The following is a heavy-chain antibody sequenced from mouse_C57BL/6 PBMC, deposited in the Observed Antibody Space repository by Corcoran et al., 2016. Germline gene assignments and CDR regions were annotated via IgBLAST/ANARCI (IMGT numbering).Heavy chain of an antibody. J-gene: IGHJ3*01. CDR1: SYSITSGYS. V-gene: IGHV3-6*01. D-gene: IGHD4-1*01. CDR3: ARSGAWFAY. CDR2: ISYDGCN. Sequence: DVQLRESGPGLVKPSQSRSLTCSVTSYSITSGYSCNGIRQFPGNKLEWMGYISYDGCNNYNPSLKNQISITRDTSKNQFFLKLNSVTTEDTATYYCARSGAWFAYLGQGTLVTVSA.